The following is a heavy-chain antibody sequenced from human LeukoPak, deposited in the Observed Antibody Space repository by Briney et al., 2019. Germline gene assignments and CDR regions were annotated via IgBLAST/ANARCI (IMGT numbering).Heavy chain of an antibody. CDR2: MKPNSGKT. CDR1: GYTFTIYD. Sequence: GASVRVSCKASGYTFTIYDINCVPHATGQGLEWMGWMKPNSGKTCYAQKLQGRVTMTRNTSISTAYLELSSLRSEDTAVYYCARGRRQLVPYYYYVMDVWGQGTTVTVSS. J-gene: IGHJ6*02. V-gene: IGHV1-8*01. CDR3: ARGRRQLVPYYYYVMDV. D-gene: IGHD6-6*01.